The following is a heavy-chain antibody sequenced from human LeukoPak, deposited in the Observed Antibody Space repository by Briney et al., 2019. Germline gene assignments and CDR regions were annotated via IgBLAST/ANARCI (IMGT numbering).Heavy chain of an antibody. Sequence: GGSLRLSCAASGFTFSDYYMNWVRQAPGKGLEWVAFIRYDGSNKYYADSVKGRFTISRDNSKNTLYLQMNSLRAEDTAVYYCAKGRPRRYCSSTSCYTADYWGQGTLVTVSS. CDR2: IRYDGSNK. D-gene: IGHD2-2*02. J-gene: IGHJ4*02. CDR1: GFTFSDYY. V-gene: IGHV3-30*02. CDR3: AKGRPRRYCSSTSCYTADY.